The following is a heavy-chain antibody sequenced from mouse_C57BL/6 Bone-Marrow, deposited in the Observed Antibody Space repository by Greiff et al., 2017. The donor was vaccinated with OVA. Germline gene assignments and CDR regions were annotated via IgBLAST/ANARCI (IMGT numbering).Heavy chain of an antibody. J-gene: IGHJ2*01. CDR3: AREEDGNDLYY. CDR1: GYTFTDYY. Sequence: EVKLVESGPELVKPGASVKMSCKASGYTFTDYYMHWVKQSPGKSLEWIGYIYPNNGGNGYNQKFKGKATLTVDKSSSTAYMELRSLTSEDSAVYYCAREEDGNDLYYWGKGTTLTVSS. V-gene: IGHV1-34*01. D-gene: IGHD2-2*01. CDR2: IYPNNGGN.